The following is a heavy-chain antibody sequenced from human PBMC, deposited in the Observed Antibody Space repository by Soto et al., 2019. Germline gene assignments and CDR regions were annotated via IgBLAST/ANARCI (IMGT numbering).Heavy chain of an antibody. V-gene: IGHV1-46*01. Sequence: GASVKVSCKASGYTFTCYYMHWVRRAPGQGLEWMGIINPSGGSASYAQKFQGRVTMTRDTSTSTVYMELSSLRSEDTAVYYCAKDPYSYGYFGDYYYGMDVWGQGTTVTVS. CDR2: INPSGGSA. D-gene: IGHD5-18*01. J-gene: IGHJ6*02. CDR3: AKDPYSYGYFGDYYYGMDV. CDR1: GYTFTCYY.